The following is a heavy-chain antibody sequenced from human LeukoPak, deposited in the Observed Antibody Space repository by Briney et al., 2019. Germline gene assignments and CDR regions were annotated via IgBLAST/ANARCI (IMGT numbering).Heavy chain of an antibody. CDR2: ISGSGGST. J-gene: IGHJ4*02. Sequence: GGSLRLSCAASGFTFSSYAMSWVRQAPGKGLEWVSAISGSGGSTYYTGSVKGRFTISRDNYKNTLYVQMNSLRGEDTAVYYCAKKYCSSISCHYFDYWGQGTLVTVSS. CDR3: AKKYCSSISCHYFDY. CDR1: GFTFSSYA. V-gene: IGHV3-23*01. D-gene: IGHD2-2*01.